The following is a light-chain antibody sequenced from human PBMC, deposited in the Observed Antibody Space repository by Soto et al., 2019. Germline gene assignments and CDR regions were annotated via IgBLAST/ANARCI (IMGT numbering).Light chain of an antibody. V-gene: IGKV1-5*03. CDR2: KAS. Sequence: DIQMTQSPSTLSASVGXRVTITCRASQSIKNWLAWYQQKPGEAPKLLIYKASTLESGVPSRFSGSGSGTEFTLTISCLQPDDVATYYCQQYNSYSQFTFGPGTKVDSK. CDR3: QQYNSYSQFT. J-gene: IGKJ3*01. CDR1: QSIKNW.